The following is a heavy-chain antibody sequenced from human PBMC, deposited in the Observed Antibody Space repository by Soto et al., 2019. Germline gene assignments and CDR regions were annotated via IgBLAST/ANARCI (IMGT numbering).Heavy chain of an antibody. CDR3: ARDRDVANFDY. CDR2: ISYDGSNK. Sequence: GGSLRLSCAASGFTFSSYAMHWVRQAPGKGLEWVAVISYDGSNKYYADSVKGRFTISRDNSKNTLYLQMNSLRAEDTAVYYCARDRDVANFDYWGQGTLVTVSS. D-gene: IGHD2-21*02. J-gene: IGHJ4*02. V-gene: IGHV3-30-3*01. CDR1: GFTFSSYA.